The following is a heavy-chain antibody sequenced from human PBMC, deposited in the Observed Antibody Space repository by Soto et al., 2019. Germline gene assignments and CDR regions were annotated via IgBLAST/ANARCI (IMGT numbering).Heavy chain of an antibody. J-gene: IGHJ4*02. Sequence: QVQLVQSGAEVKKPGASVKVSCKASGYTFTRYYMHWVRQAPGQGLEWLGIINPSGGSTSYAQKFQGRVTMTRDTYTSTVYMELSSLRSEDTAVYYCARGLSPGGGAFDYWGQGTLVTVSS. CDR2: INPSGGST. V-gene: IGHV1-46*01. CDR1: GYTFTRYY. D-gene: IGHD3-16*01. CDR3: ARGLSPGGGAFDY.